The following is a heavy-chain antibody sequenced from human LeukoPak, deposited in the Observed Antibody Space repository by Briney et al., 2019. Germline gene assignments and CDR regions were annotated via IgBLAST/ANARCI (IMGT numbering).Heavy chain of an antibody. CDR1: GYTFTSYG. Sequence: ASVKVSCKASGYTFTSYGISWVRQAPGQGLEWMGGIIPIFGTANYAQKFQGRVTITTDESTSTAYMELSSLRSEDTAVYYCARVVAKPGRFDPWGQGTLVTVSS. D-gene: IGHD2-2*01. CDR3: ARVVAKPGRFDP. V-gene: IGHV1-69*05. CDR2: IIPIFGTA. J-gene: IGHJ5*02.